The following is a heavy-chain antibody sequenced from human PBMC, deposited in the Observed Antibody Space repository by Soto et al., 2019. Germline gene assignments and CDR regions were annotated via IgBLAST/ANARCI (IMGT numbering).Heavy chain of an antibody. CDR1: GFTFDDYG. Sequence: EVQLVESGGGVLRPGGSLRLSCAASGFTFDDYGMSWARQAPGKGLEWVSGVNWNGGSTGYADSVQGRFTISRDNAKNSLYLQMNSLRAEDTAFYYCVRGASLNFDYWGQGTLVTVSS. CDR3: VRGASLNFDY. V-gene: IGHV3-20*04. D-gene: IGHD1-26*01. CDR2: VNWNGGST. J-gene: IGHJ4*02.